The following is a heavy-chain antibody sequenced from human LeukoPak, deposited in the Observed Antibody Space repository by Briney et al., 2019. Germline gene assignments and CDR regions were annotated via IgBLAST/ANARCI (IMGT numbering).Heavy chain of an antibody. V-gene: IGHV4-39*01. D-gene: IGHD3-10*01. J-gene: IGHJ6*03. CDR3: ARQISDYYYYYIDV. Sequence: SETLSLTCTVSGGSISSNYWGWIRQPPGKGLEWIGTIYYSGTTYYNPSLESRATISEDTSKNQFSLTLRSVTAADTAVYYCARQISDYYYYYIDVWGKGTTVTVSS. CDR1: GGSISSNY. CDR2: IYYSGTT.